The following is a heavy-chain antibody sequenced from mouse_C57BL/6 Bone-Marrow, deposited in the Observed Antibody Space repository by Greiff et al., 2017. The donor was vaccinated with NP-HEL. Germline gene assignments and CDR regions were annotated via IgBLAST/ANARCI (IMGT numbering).Heavy chain of an antibody. V-gene: IGHV1-69*01. CDR3: ARSDPSLFFDY. J-gene: IGHJ2*01. CDR1: GYTFTSYW. CDR2: IDPSDSYT. Sequence: QVQLQQPGAELVMPGASVKLSCKASGYTFTSYWMHWVKQRPGQGLEWIGEIDPSDSYTNYNQKFKGKSTLTVDKSSSTAYMQLSSLTSEDSAVYYFARSDPSLFFDYWGQGTTLTVSS.